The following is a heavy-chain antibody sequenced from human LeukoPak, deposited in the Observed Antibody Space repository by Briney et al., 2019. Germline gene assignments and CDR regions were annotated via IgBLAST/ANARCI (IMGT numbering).Heavy chain of an antibody. CDR2: INHSGST. J-gene: IGHJ4*02. V-gene: IGHV4-34*01. D-gene: IGHD6-19*01. Sequence: RTSETLSLTCAVYGGSFSGYYWSWIRQPPGKGLEWIGEINHSGSTNYNPSLKSRVTISVDTSKNQFSLKLSSVTAADTAVYYCARWDSSGRLDYWGREPWSPSPQ. CDR3: ARWDSSGRLDY. CDR1: GGSFSGYY.